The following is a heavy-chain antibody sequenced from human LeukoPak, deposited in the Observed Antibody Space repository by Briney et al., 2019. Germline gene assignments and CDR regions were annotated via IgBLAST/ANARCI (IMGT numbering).Heavy chain of an antibody. CDR1: GLSFLSYS. CDR3: AKDQSRHYSSVEFDY. J-gene: IGHJ4*02. CDR2: ISSISSYV. Sequence: GGSLRLSCAASGLSFLSYSMNWVRQAPGKGLEWVSSISSISSYVYYADSVKGRFTISRDNAKNSLYLQMNSLRAEDTAVYYCAKDQSRHYSSVEFDYWGQGTLVTVSS. D-gene: IGHD6-19*01. V-gene: IGHV3-21*04.